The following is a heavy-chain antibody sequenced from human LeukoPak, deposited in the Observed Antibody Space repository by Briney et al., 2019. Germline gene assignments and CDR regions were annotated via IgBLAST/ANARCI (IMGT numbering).Heavy chain of an antibody. CDR3: GGDDILTGYYSGDY. D-gene: IGHD3-9*01. CDR1: GFTFSSYA. Sequence: GGSLRLSCEASGFTFSSYAMSWVRQAPGKGLEWVSAISGSGGSTYYADSVKGRFTISRDNSKNTLYLQMNSLRAEDTAVYYCGGDDILTGYYSGDYGRQGTLVTVSS. V-gene: IGHV3-23*01. CDR2: ISGSGGST. J-gene: IGHJ4*02.